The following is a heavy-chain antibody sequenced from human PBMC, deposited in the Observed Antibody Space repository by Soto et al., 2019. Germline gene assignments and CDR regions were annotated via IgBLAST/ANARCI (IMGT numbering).Heavy chain of an antibody. J-gene: IGHJ4*02. Sequence: PSEALSLTCAFSYGSISSGGYYWSVVNQDPWKVLEWMWYIYCGVSTYYKPSLKSRVTIAVDTSKNQFSLKLSSVTAADTAVYCWPRVLFPPLGPLDYGGQGPLVTVPQ. CDR3: PRVLFPPLGPLDY. D-gene: IGHD7-27*01. CDR1: YGSISSGGYY. V-gene: IGHV4-31*11. CDR2: IYCGVST.